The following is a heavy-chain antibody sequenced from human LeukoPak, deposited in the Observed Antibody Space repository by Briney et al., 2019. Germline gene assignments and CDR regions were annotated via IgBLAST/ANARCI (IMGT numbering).Heavy chain of an antibody. CDR2: LRGDGET. D-gene: IGHD3-16*01. V-gene: IGHV3-23*01. J-gene: IGHJ4*02. CDR1: GFTFSNYA. CDR3: AKASWVSSADAVL. Sequence: PGGSLRLSCAASGFTFSNYAMSWVRQAPAGGLEWVSSLRGDGETFYADSVKGRFTLSRVDSRNTVYLQLNNLRVEDTAVYFCAKASWVSSADAVLWGQGALVTVSS.